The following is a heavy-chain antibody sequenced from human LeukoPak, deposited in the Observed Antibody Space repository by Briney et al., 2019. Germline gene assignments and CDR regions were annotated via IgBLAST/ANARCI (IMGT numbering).Heavy chain of an antibody. Sequence: ASVKVSCKASGYTFTTLDINWVRQATGQGLEWMGWINPNSGNRGYAQKFQGRVTITGDTSISTAYMELSSLRSEDTAVYYCARVDGSPDYWGQGTLVTVSS. CDR3: ARVDGSPDY. CDR1: GYTFTTLD. V-gene: IGHV1-8*03. J-gene: IGHJ4*02. CDR2: INPNSGNR. D-gene: IGHD2-15*01.